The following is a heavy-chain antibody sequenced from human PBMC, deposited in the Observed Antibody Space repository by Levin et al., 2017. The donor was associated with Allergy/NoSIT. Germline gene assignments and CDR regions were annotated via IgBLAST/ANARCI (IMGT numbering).Heavy chain of an antibody. D-gene: IGHD3-10*01. V-gene: IGHV1-46*01. CDR1: GYTFTSYY. J-gene: IGHJ4*02. CDR2: INPSGGST. Sequence: ASVKVSCKASGYTFTSYYMHWVRQAPGQGLEWMGIINPSGGSTSYAQKFQGRVTMTRDTSTSTVYMELSSLRSEDTAVYYCARDSKLVRGVIPPYFDYWGQGTLVTVSS. CDR3: ARDSKLVRGVIPPYFDY.